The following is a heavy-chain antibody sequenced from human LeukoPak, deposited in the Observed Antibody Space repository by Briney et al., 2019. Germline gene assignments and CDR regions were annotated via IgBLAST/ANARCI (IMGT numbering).Heavy chain of an antibody. D-gene: IGHD5-24*01. J-gene: IGHJ4*02. V-gene: IGHV3-30*04. CDR3: ARGAARMVEMATIISFEY. Sequence: GGSLRLSCAASGFTFSSYAMHWVRQAPGKGLEWVAVISYDGSNKKYADSAKGRFTISRDNSKNTVYLQMNSVRAEDTAVYYCARGAARMVEMATIISFEYWGQGTLVTVSS. CDR2: ISYDGSNK. CDR1: GFTFSSYA.